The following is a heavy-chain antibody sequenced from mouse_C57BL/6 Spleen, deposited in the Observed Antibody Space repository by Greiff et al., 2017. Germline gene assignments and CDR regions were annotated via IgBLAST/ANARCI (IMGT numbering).Heavy chain of an antibody. Sequence: VQLQQPGPELVKPGASVKISCKASGYSFTDYYMHWVKQSNGKGLEWIGVINPNYGTTSYNQKFKGKATLTVDQSSSTAYMQLKRLTSEESAVYYVARSEDGDGYFDVWGTGTTVTVSS. CDR3: ARSEDGDGYFDV. CDR2: INPNYGTT. V-gene: IGHV1-39*01. J-gene: IGHJ1*03. CDR1: GYSFTDYY. D-gene: IGHD2-13*01.